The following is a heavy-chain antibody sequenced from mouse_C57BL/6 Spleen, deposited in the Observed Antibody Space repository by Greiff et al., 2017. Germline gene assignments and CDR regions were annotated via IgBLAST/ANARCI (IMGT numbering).Heavy chain of an antibody. CDR3: AREGYDYGYFDV. Sequence: EVQLQESGPGLVKPSQSLSLTCSVTGYSITSGYYWNWIRQFPGNKLEWMGYISYDGSNNYNPSLKNRISITRDTSKNQFFLKLNSVTTEDTATYYCAREGYDYGYFDVWGTGTTVTVSS. CDR1: GYSITSGYY. V-gene: IGHV3-6*01. J-gene: IGHJ1*03. D-gene: IGHD2-3*01. CDR2: ISYDGSN.